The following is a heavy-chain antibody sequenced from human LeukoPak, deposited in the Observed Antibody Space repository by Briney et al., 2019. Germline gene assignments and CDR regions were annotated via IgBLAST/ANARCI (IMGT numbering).Heavy chain of an antibody. CDR3: AIGYCSSTSCPKGYYYYYYMDV. D-gene: IGHD2-2*01. V-gene: IGHV1-69*05. CDR1: GGTFSSYA. J-gene: IGHJ6*03. CDR2: IIPIFGTA. Sequence: SVKVSCKASGGTFSSYAISWVRQAPGQGLEWMGGIIPIFGTANYAQKFQGRVTITTDESTSTAYMELSSLRSEDTAVCYCAIGYCSSTSCPKGYYYYYYMDVWGKGTTVTVSS.